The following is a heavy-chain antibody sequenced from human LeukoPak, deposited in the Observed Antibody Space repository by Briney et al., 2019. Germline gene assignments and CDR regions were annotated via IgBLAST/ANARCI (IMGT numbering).Heavy chain of an antibody. CDR2: INPNSGGT. D-gene: IGHD4-23*01. CDR1: GYTFTGYY. CDR3: ARVLDYGGNQTPFDY. Sequence: GASVKVSCKASGYTFTGYYMHWVRQAPGQGLEWMGWINPNSGGTNYAQKFQGRVTMTRDTSISTAYMELSRLRSDDTAVYYCARVLDYGGNQTPFDYWGQGTLVTVSS. V-gene: IGHV1-2*02. J-gene: IGHJ4*02.